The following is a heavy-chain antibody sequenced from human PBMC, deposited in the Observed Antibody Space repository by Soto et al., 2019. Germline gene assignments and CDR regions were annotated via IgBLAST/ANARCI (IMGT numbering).Heavy chain of an antibody. CDR3: ARLGIEMATTLSFDY. CDR1: GGSISSSSYY. Sequence: QLQLQESGPGLVKPSETLSLTCTVSGGSISSSSYYWGWIRQPPGKGLEWIGSIYYSGSTYYNPSLKSRVTISVDTSKNQFSLKLSSVTAADTAVYYCARLGIEMATTLSFDYWGQGTLVTVSS. J-gene: IGHJ4*02. V-gene: IGHV4-39*01. D-gene: IGHD1-26*01. CDR2: IYYSGST.